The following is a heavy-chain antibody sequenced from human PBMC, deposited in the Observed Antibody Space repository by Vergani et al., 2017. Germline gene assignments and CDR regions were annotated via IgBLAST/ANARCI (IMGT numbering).Heavy chain of an antibody. CDR2: IYYSVST. CDR1: GGSISSYY. J-gene: IGHJ4*02. V-gene: IGHV4-59*08. CDR3: ARHVLWYGELSHFDY. D-gene: IGHD3-10*01. Sequence: QVQLQESGPGLVKPSETLSLTCTVSGGSISSYYWSWIRQPPGKGLEWSGYIYYSVSTYYNPSLKSRVTISVDTSENQCSLKLSSVTAADAAVYYCARHVLWYGELSHFDYWGQGTLVTVSS.